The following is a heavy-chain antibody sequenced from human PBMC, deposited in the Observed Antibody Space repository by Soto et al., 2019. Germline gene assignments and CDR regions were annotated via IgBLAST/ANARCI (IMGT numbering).Heavy chain of an antibody. Sequence: GGSLRLSCAASGFTFSDYYMSWIRQAPGKGLERVSYISSSSSYTNYADTVKGRFTISRDNAKNSLYLQMNSLRAEDTAVYYCAGGLRGRADRDYYYGMDVWGQGTTVTVSS. CDR3: AGGLRGRADRDYYYGMDV. J-gene: IGHJ6*02. CDR2: ISSSSSYT. D-gene: IGHD2-15*01. V-gene: IGHV3-11*06. CDR1: GFTFSDYY.